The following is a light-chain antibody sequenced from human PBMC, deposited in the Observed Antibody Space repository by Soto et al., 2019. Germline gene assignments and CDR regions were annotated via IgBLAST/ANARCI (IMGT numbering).Light chain of an antibody. CDR2: DAS. CDR1: QSVSSY. CDR3: QQRSNLPLT. J-gene: IGKJ3*01. Sequence: EIVLTQSPATLSLSPGERATLSCRASQSVSSYLACYQQNPGQAPRLLIYDASNRATGIPARFSGSGSGTDFTLTISSLEPEDFAVYYCQQRSNLPLTFGPGTKVDIK. V-gene: IGKV3-11*01.